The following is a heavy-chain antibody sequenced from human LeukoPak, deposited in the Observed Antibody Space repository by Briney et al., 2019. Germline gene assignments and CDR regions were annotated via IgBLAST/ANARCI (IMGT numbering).Heavy chain of an antibody. J-gene: IGHJ5*02. CDR3: ARPTNGT. Sequence: GGSPRLSCAASGFTFSSYAMHWVRQAPGKGLEYVSAISSNGGSTYYANSVKGRFTISRDNSKNTLYLQMGSLRAEDMAVYYCARPTNGTWGQGTLVTVSS. D-gene: IGHD2-8*01. V-gene: IGHV3-64*01. CDR2: ISSNGGST. CDR1: GFTFSSYA.